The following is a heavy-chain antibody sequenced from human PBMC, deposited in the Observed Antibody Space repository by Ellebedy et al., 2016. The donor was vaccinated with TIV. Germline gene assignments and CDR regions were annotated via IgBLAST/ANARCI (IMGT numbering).Heavy chain of an antibody. V-gene: IGHV1-2*02. D-gene: IGHD3-10*01. Sequence: ASVKVSXKASGYTFTAYYMHWVRQAPGQGLEWMCWISPNSGVTNYAQKFQGRVTMTRDISISTAYMALSRLRSDDTAVYYCTRDLMIRGVMYWFDSWGQGTLVTVSS. CDR2: ISPNSGVT. CDR3: TRDLMIRGVMYWFDS. J-gene: IGHJ5*01. CDR1: GYTFTAYY.